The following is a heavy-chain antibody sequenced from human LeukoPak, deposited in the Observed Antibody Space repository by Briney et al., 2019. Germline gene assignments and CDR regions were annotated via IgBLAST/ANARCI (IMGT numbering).Heavy chain of an antibody. Sequence: ASVKVSCKASGYTFTSYYMHWVRQAPGQGLEWMGIINPSGGSTSYAQKFQGRVTMTRDTSTSTVYMELSSLRSEDTAVYYCARLPIYTGTRGEASPYYFDYWGQGTLVTVSS. CDR2: INPSGGST. CDR3: ARLPIYTGTRGEASPYYFDY. CDR1: GYTFTSYY. J-gene: IGHJ4*02. D-gene: IGHD1/OR15-1a*01. V-gene: IGHV1-46*01.